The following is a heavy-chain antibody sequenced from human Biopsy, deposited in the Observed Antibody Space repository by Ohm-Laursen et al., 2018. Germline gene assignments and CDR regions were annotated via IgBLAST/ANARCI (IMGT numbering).Heavy chain of an antibody. CDR1: GFDFSDYS. Sequence: SLRLSCAAFGFDFSDYSMSWVRQAPGKGLEWVSSVTTTSSYIYYADSVKGRFTISRDNAQNSLYLHMNSLRAEDTAVYYCARLNSGTYDASDPWGQGTMVIVSS. CDR2: VTTTSSYI. V-gene: IGHV3-21*01. D-gene: IGHD1-26*01. J-gene: IGHJ3*01. CDR3: ARLNSGTYDASDP.